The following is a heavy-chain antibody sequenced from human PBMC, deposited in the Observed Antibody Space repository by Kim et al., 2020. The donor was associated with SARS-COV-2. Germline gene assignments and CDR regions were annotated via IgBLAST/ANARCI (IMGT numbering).Heavy chain of an antibody. J-gene: IGHJ6*02. V-gene: IGHV3-48*02. D-gene: IGHD2-2*01. CDR3: ASRFVAYCSTTSCQSSRYCYYGMDV. CDR1: GFIFSTYT. Sequence: GGSLRLSCAASGFIFSTYTMNWVRQAPGKGLEWISYISGSSDTIYYADSVRGRFTISRDNAKNSLYLQMNSLRDDDTAVYYCASRFVAYCSTTSCQSSRYCYYGMDVWGQGTTVTVSS. CDR2: ISGSSDTI.